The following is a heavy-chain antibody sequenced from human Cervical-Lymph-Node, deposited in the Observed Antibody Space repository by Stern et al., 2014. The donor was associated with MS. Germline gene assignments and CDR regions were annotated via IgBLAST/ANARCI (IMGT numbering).Heavy chain of an antibody. CDR1: GGPFRSNT. CDR3: ARDGTTYYDDVWGSYRYDY. Sequence: QMQLVQSGAEVKKPGSSVKVSCKASGGPFRSNTIALVRQAPGQGLEGMGLINPMFGLANYAQKFQGRVTITADSSTSTVYMELSSLRSEDTALYYCARDGTTYYDDVWGSYRYDYWGQGTLVTVSS. J-gene: IGHJ4*02. CDR2: INPMFGLA. D-gene: IGHD3-16*02. V-gene: IGHV1-69*17.